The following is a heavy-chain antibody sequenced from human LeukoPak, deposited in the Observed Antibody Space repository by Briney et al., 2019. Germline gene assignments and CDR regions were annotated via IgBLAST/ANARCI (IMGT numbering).Heavy chain of an antibody. J-gene: IGHJ4*02. V-gene: IGHV4-39*07. CDR2: IYYSGST. CDR3: ARERYGDYVFDY. D-gene: IGHD4-17*01. CDR1: GGSISSSSYY. Sequence: ASETLSLTCTVSGGSISSSSYYWGWCRQPPGNGLEWIGSIYYSGSTYYNPSLKSRVTISVDTSKNQFSLKLSSVTAADTAVYYCARERYGDYVFDYWGQGTLVTVSS.